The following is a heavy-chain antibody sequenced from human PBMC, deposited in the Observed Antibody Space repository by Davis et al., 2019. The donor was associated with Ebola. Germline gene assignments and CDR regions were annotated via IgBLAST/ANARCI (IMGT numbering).Heavy chain of an antibody. V-gene: IGHV1-2*04. CDR3: TRDVTMVRGVSLYGGMDV. Sequence: ASVKVSCKASGYTFTGYYMHWVRQAPGQGLEWMGWINPNSGGTNYAQKFQGWVTMTRDTSISTAYMELSRLRSDDTAVYYCTRDVTMVRGVSLYGGMDVWGQGTTVTVSS. J-gene: IGHJ6*02. D-gene: IGHD3-10*01. CDR1: GYTFTGYY. CDR2: INPNSGGT.